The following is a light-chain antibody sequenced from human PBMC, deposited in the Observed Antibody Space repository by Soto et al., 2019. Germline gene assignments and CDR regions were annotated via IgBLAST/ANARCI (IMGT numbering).Light chain of an antibody. J-gene: IGLJ2*01. CDR3: QSYDSSLSRG. V-gene: IGLV1-40*01. CDR1: SSNIGAGYD. CDR2: GNS. Sequence: QPVLTQPPSVSGAPGQRVTISCTGSSSNIGAGYDVHWYQQLPGTAPKLLIYGNSNRPSGVPDRFSGSKSGTSASLAITGLQAEDEADYYCQSYDSSLSRGFGGGTKVTVL.